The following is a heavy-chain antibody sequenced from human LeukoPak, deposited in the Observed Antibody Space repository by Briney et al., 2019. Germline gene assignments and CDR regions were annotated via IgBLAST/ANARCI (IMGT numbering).Heavy chain of an antibody. V-gene: IGHV3-74*01. D-gene: IGHD1-26*01. CDR2: INSDGSST. CDR1: GFTFSSYW. Sequence: PGGSLRLSCAASGFTFSSYWMHWVRQVPGKGLVWVSRINSDGSSTNYADSVKGRFTISRDNAKNTLYLQMNSLKSEDTAVYYCARELLSDPQKHRLGRAFDIWGQGTMVTVSS. J-gene: IGHJ3*02. CDR3: ARELLSDPQKHRLGRAFDI.